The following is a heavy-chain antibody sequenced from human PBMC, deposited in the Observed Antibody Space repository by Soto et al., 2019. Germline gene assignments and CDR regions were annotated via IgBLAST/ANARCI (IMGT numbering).Heavy chain of an antibody. CDR2: IYYSGST. CDR1: GVSISSGGYY. Sequence: PSETLSLTCTVSGVSISSGGYYWTWIRQHPQKGLEWIGHIYYSGSTYYNPSLKSRVTVSVDTSKNQFSLKLSSVTAADTAVYYFVRRITVVSLDYWCHGILVNVS. CDR3: VRRITVVSLDY. V-gene: IGHV4-31*03. J-gene: IGHJ4*01. D-gene: IGHD2-15*01.